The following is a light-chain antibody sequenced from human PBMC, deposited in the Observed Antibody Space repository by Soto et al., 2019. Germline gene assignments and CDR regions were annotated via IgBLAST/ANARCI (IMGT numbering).Light chain of an antibody. CDR2: EVT. Sequence: QSALTQPASVSGSPGQSITISCIGTSSDVGGYNFVSWYQQHPGKAPKLMIYEVTNRPAGVSNRFSGSKSGNTASLTISGLQAEDEADYYCSSYTAIDTRVFGTGTKVTVL. CDR3: SSYTAIDTRV. J-gene: IGLJ1*01. V-gene: IGLV2-14*01. CDR1: SSDVGGYNF.